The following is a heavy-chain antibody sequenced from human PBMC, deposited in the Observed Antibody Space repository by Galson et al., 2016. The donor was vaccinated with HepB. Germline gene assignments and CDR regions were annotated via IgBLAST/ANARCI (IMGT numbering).Heavy chain of an antibody. CDR2: IRGSGTGT. J-gene: IGHJ3*02. CDR1: GFSISIYS. D-gene: IGHD6-19*01. CDR3: AKSSLVGYNSCWGGSFDI. V-gene: IGHV3-23*01. Sequence: SLRLSCAASGFSISIYSMNWVRQAPGKGLEWVSAIRGSGTGTSYTDSVKGRFTISRDNSKNTLYLQMNSLRAEDAAVYYCAKSSLVGYNSCWGGSFDIWGRGTMVTVSS.